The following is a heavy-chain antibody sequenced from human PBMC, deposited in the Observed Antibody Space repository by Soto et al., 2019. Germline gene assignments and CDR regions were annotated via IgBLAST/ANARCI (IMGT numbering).Heavy chain of an antibody. CDR1: GFTFSSYG. V-gene: IGHV3-30*18. Sequence: QVQLVESGGGVVQPGRSPRLSCAASGFTFSSYGMHWVRQAPGKGLEWVAVISYDGSNKYYADSVKGRFTISRDNSKNTLYLQMNSLRAEDTAVYYCAKDPPPYWGQGTLVTVSS. J-gene: IGHJ4*02. CDR3: AKDPPPY. CDR2: ISYDGSNK.